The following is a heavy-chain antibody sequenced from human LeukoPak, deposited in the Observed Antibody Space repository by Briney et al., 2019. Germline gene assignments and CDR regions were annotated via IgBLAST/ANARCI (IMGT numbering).Heavy chain of an antibody. D-gene: IGHD2-2*01. CDR1: GGSISSYY. CDR2: IYYSGST. CDR3: ARSRTSRGLFDY. J-gene: IGHJ4*02. Sequence: SETLSLTCTVSGGSISSYYWSWIRQPPGKGLEWIGYIYYSGSTNYNPSLKSRVTISVDTSKNQFSLKLSSVTAADTAVYYCARSRTSRGLFDYWGQGTLVTVSS. V-gene: IGHV4-59*01.